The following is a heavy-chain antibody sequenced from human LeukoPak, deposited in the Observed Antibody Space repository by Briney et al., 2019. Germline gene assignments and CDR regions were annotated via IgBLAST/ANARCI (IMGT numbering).Heavy chain of an antibody. CDR3: AKDMWGGSDY. D-gene: IGHD3-16*01. Sequence: PGGSLILSCAASGFTFSSYAMSWVRQAPGKGLEWVSAFSGSGGTTYYADSVKGRFTISRDNSKNTLYLQMNSLKAEDTAVYYLAKDMWGGSDYWGQGTLVTVSS. CDR2: FSGSGGTT. V-gene: IGHV3-23*01. J-gene: IGHJ4*02. CDR1: GFTFSSYA.